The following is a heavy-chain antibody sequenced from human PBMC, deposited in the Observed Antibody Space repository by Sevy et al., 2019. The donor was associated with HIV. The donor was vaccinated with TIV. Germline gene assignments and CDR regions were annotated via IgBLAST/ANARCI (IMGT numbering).Heavy chain of an antibody. V-gene: IGHV3-23*01. Sequence: GGSLRLSCAASGFTFSNYAMSWVRQAPGKGLEWVSAISGSGGRIYYADSVKGRFTISRDSSKNTLYLQMNSLRAEDTAVYYCATEGLSGYDAPFAYWGQGTLVTVSS. D-gene: IGHD5-12*01. CDR1: GFTFSNYA. CDR2: ISGSGGRI. J-gene: IGHJ4*02. CDR3: ATEGLSGYDAPFAY.